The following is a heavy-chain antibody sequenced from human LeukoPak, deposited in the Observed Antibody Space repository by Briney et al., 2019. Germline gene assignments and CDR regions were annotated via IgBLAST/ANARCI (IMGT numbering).Heavy chain of an antibody. CDR1: GFSLSAYW. CDR2: ISSSSSYI. CDR3: AKDREFFGATYYFDY. Sequence: GGSLRLSCAASGFSLSAYWMTWVRQAPGKGLEWVSSISSSSSYIYYADSVKGRFTISRDNSKNTLYLQMNSLRAEDTAVYYCAKDREFFGATYYFDYWGQGTLVTVSS. D-gene: IGHD3-3*01. V-gene: IGHV3-21*01. J-gene: IGHJ4*02.